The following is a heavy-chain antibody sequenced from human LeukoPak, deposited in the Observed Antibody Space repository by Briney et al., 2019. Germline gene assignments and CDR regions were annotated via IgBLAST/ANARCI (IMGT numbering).Heavy chain of an antibody. V-gene: IGHV3-48*01. CDR1: GFTFSSYS. CDR2: ITSSSNTI. J-gene: IGHJ6*03. D-gene: IGHD3-10*01. CDR3: ARGSGYYYYYMDV. Sequence: GGSLRLSCAASGFTFSSYSMNWVRQAPGKGLEWVSSITSSSNTIYYADSVKGRFTISRDNAKNSLYLQMNSLRAEDTAVYYCARGSGYYYYYMDVWGKGTSVTVSS.